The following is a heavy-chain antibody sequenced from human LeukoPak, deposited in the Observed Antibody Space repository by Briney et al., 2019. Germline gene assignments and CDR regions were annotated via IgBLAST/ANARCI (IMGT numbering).Heavy chain of an antibody. D-gene: IGHD2-15*01. CDR1: GFTFSNYG. Sequence: GGSLRLSCAASGFTFSNYGMSWVRQAPGKGLEWVSFIYSGGNTHYSDSVKGRFTLSRDNSKNTLYLQMNSLRAEDTAIYYCARRAGEYSHPYDYWGQETLVTVSS. CDR2: IYSGGNT. V-gene: IGHV3-23*05. J-gene: IGHJ4*02. CDR3: ARRAGEYSHPYDY.